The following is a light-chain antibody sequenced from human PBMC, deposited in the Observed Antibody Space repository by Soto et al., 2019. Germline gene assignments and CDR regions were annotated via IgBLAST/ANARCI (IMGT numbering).Light chain of an antibody. CDR3: QQYGSSPSIT. J-gene: IGKJ5*01. CDR2: GAS. CDR1: RSVSSY. Sequence: EIVLTQSPATLSLSPGESATLSCMATRSVSSYLAWYQQKPGQAPRLLIYGASSRATGIPDRFSGSGSGTDFTLTISRLEPEDFAVYYCQQYGSSPSITFGQGTRLEIK. V-gene: IGKV3-20*01.